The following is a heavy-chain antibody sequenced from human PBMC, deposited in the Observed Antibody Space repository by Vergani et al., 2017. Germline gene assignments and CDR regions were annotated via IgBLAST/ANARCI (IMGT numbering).Heavy chain of an antibody. J-gene: IGHJ5*02. CDR1: GYTFTSYD. D-gene: IGHD1-1*01. CDR2: MNPNSGNT. CDR3: GRAKTGGKRLERPWFDP. Sequence: QVQLVQSGAEVKKPGASVKVSCKASGYTFTSYDINWVRQATGQGLEWMGWMNPNSGNTGYAQKFQGRVTMTRNTSISTAYMELSSLRSEDTAVYYCGRAKTGGKRLERPWFDPWRQGTMVTVSS. V-gene: IGHV1-8*01.